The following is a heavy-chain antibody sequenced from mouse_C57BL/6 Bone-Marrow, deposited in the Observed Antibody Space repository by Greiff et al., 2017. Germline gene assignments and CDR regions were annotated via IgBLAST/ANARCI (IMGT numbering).Heavy chain of an antibody. J-gene: IGHJ3*01. CDR2: IDPENGDT. CDR1: GFNIKDDY. Sequence: VHVKQSGAELVRPGASVKLSCTASGFNIKDDYMHWVKQRPEQGLEWIGWIDPENGDTEYASKFPGKATITADPSSNTAYLQLSSQTSADTAGDYCTPHYYGSSSAWFAYWGQGTLVTVSA. CDR3: TPHYYGSSSAWFAY. D-gene: IGHD1-1*01. V-gene: IGHV14-4*01.